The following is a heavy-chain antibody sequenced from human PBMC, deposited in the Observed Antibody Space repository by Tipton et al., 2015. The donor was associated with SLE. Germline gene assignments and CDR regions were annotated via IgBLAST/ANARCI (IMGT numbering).Heavy chain of an antibody. CDR3: AKDGNWNLLNWFDP. D-gene: IGHD1-1*01. Sequence: SLRLSCAASGFTFNTYTMNWVRQAPGKGLEWVSSISSSSRYIYYADSVKGRFTISRDNAKNTLYLQMNSLRAEDTAVYYCAKDGNWNLLNWFDPWGQGTLVTVSS. CDR2: ISSSSRYI. J-gene: IGHJ5*02. V-gene: IGHV3-21*01. CDR1: GFTFNTYT.